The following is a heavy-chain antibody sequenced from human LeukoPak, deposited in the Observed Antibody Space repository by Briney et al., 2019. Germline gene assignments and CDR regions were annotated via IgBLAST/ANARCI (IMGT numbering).Heavy chain of an antibody. CDR3: ARLTWGYSSSPTHDY. CDR1: GGSIRSYY. V-gene: IGHV4-59*01. CDR2: IYYSGST. Sequence: SETLSLTCDVSGGSIRSYYWSWIRQPPGKILEWIGYIYYSGSTSYNPSLKSRVTISVDTSKNQFSLRLSSVTAADTAVYYCARLTWGYSSSPTHDYWGQGTLVTVSS. J-gene: IGHJ4*02. D-gene: IGHD6-13*01.